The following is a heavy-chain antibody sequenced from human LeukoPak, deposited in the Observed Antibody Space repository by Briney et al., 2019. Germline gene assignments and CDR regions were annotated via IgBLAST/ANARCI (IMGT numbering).Heavy chain of an antibody. V-gene: IGHV3-30*02. J-gene: IGHJ4*02. Sequence: GGSLRLSCAASGFTFSSYGMHWVRQAPGKGLEWVAFIRYDGSNKYYADSVKGRFTISRDNSKNTLYLQMNSLRAEDTAVYYCARGWSYYADYWGQGTLVTVSS. CDR3: ARGWSYYADY. CDR2: IRYDGSNK. D-gene: IGHD1-26*01. CDR1: GFTFSSYG.